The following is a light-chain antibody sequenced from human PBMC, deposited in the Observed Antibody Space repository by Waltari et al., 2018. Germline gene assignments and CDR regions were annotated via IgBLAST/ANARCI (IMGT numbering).Light chain of an antibody. CDR1: SSDVGGYNY. CDR2: EVS. J-gene: IGLJ1*01. V-gene: IGLV2-8*01. CDR3: SSYAGSIKYV. Sequence: QSALTQPPSASGSPGQSVTISCTGTSSDVGGYNYGSWYQQHPGKAPKLMIYEVSKRPSGVPDRFSGSKSGNTASLTVSGLQAEDEADYYCSSYAGSIKYVFGTGTKVTVL.